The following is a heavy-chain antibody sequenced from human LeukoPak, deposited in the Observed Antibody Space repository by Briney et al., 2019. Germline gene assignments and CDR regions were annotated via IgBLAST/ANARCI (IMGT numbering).Heavy chain of an antibody. V-gene: IGHV4-31*03. Sequence: PSETLSLTCTVSGGSISSGGYYWSWIRQHPGKGLEWIGYIYYSGSTYYNPSLKSRVTISVDTSKNQFSLKLSSVTAADTAVYYCATARNSGYDFDYWGQGTLVTVSS. CDR1: GGSISSGGYY. J-gene: IGHJ4*02. CDR3: ATARNSGYDFDY. D-gene: IGHD3-22*01. CDR2: IYYSGST.